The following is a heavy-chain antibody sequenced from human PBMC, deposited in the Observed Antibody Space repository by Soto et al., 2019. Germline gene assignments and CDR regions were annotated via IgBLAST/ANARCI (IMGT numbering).Heavy chain of an antibody. J-gene: IGHJ4*02. CDR1: GGTFSSYA. CDR2: INPSGGSA. Sequence: ASVKVSCKASGGTFSSYAISWVRQAPGQGLEWMGIINPSGGSASYAQKFQGRVTMTSDTSTSTGYMELSSLRSEDTAVYYCARGVDSSGYNLRWGQGTPVTVSS. D-gene: IGHD3-22*01. CDR3: ARGVDSSGYNLR. V-gene: IGHV1-46*01.